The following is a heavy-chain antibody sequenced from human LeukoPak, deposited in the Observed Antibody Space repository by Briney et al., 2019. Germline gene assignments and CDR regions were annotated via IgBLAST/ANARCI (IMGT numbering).Heavy chain of an antibody. CDR3: ARGREWLLRLDAFDI. V-gene: IGHV1-18*01. CDR1: GYTFTSYG. D-gene: IGHD3-3*01. CDR2: ISAYNGNA. J-gene: IGHJ3*02. Sequence: ASVKVSCKASGYTFTSYGISWVRQAPGQGLEWMGWISAYNGNANHAQKLQGRVTMTTDTSTSTAYMELRSLRSDDTAVYYCARGREWLLRLDAFDIWGQGTMVTISS.